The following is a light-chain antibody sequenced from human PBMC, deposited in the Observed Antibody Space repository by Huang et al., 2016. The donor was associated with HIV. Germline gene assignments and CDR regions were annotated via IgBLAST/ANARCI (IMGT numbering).Light chain of an antibody. CDR2: LGS. J-gene: IGKJ2*01. CDR3: MEALKTPYT. CDR1: QSLLHTNAYNC. Sequence: DIVMIQSPLSLPVTPGEPASISCRSSQSLLHTNAYNCLDWYLQKPGQSPQRLIYLGSSRASGVPDRCSGGGSGTRFSLNISRVEAEDAGIYYCMEALKTPYTFGQGTKLEIK. V-gene: IGKV2-28*01.